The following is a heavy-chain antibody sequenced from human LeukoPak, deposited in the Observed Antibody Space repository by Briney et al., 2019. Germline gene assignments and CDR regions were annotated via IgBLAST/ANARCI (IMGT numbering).Heavy chain of an antibody. CDR2: ISNSGSSI. CDR1: GFTFSSYE. V-gene: IGHV3-48*03. Sequence: PGGSLRLPCAASGFTFSSYEMNWVRQAPGKGLEWLSHISNSGSSIQYADSVKGRFTISRDNAKNSLYLQMNSLRAEDTAVYYCARTRDGPFDYWGQGTLVTVSS. CDR3: ARTRDGPFDY. J-gene: IGHJ4*02. D-gene: IGHD5-24*01.